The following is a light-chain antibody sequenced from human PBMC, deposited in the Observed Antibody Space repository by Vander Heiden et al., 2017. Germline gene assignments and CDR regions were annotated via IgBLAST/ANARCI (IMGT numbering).Light chain of an antibody. J-gene: IGKJ3*01. V-gene: IGKV3-20*01. CDR3: QQYGSSPFT. CDR1: QSVSSSY. CDR2: GAS. Sequence: IVFTQSPRSLSLSAGERATLSCRASQSVSSSYLAWYQQKPGQAPRLLIYGASSRATGIPDRFSGSGSGTDFTLTISRLEPEDFAVYYCQQYGSSPFTFGRGTKVDIK.